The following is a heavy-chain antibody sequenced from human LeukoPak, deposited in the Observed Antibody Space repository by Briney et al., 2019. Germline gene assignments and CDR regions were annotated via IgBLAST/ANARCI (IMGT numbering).Heavy chain of an antibody. CDR1: GYTFTSYA. CDR2: INAGNGNT. J-gene: IGHJ4*02. V-gene: IGHV1-3*01. Sequence: GASVKVSCKASGYTFTSYAMHWVRQAPGQRLEWMGWINAGNGNTKYSQKFQGRVTITRDTSASTAYMELSSLRSEDTAVYYCARVYGAAGRYYFDYWGQGTLVTVSS. D-gene: IGHD6-13*01. CDR3: ARVYGAAGRYYFDY.